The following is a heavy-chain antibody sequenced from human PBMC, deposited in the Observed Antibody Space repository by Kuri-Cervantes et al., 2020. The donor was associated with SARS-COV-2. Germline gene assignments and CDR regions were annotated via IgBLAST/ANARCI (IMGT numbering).Heavy chain of an antibody. CDR1: GFTFDDYA. CDR3: AKDSVSYYYGSGSFILDY. CDR2: ISWNSGSI. J-gene: IGHJ4*02. Sequence: SLKISCAASGFTFDDYAMHWVRQAPGKGLEWVSGISWNSGSIGYADSGKGRFTISRDNAKNSLYLQMNSLRAEDMALYYCAKDSVSYYYGSGSFILDYWGQGTLVTVSS. V-gene: IGHV3-9*03. D-gene: IGHD3-10*01.